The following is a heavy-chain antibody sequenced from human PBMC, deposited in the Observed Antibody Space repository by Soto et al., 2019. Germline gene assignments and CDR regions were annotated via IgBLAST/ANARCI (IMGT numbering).Heavy chain of an antibody. CDR1: GFTVNSNY. D-gene: IGHD3-9*01. CDR3: ATLTKYDILTGFYPC. V-gene: IGHV3-66*01. J-gene: IGHJ4*02. CDR2: IYSDGST. Sequence: PGGSLRFSCAASGFTVNSNYMSWVRQAPGKGLEWVSVIYSDGSTYYADSVKGRFIISRDNSNNTLYFQMNSLRAEDTAVYYCATLTKYDILTGFYPCWGQGTLVTVSS.